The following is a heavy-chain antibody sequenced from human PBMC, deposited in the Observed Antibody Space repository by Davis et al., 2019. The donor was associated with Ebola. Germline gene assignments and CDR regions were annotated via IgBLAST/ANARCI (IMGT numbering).Heavy chain of an antibody. Sequence: PSETLSLTCAVYGGSFNDYYWAWIRQSPGQGLEWLGEINHRGKARYNTALKSRVTMSIDTSKMQSSLRLTSVTAADTAVYYCASPHQIRGKDCFDYWDQGNLVVVSS. CDR1: GGSFNDYY. CDR3: ASPHQIRGKDCFDY. CDR2: INHRGKA. J-gene: IGHJ4*02. V-gene: IGHV4-34*01.